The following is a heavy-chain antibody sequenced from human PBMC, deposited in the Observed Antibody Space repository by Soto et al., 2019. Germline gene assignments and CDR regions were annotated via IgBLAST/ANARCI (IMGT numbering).Heavy chain of an antibody. CDR2: ISYDGSNK. D-gene: IGHD4-4*01. Sequence: QVQLVESGGGVVQPGSSLRLSCAASGFTFSSYAMHWVRQAPGNGLEWVAVISYDGSNKYNADSVKGRFTISRDNSKNALYLQMNSLRAEDTALYYCARPLWRDDYNWGYFDLWGRGTLVTVSS. CDR3: ARPLWRDDYNWGYFDL. V-gene: IGHV3-30-3*01. J-gene: IGHJ2*01. CDR1: GFTFSSYA.